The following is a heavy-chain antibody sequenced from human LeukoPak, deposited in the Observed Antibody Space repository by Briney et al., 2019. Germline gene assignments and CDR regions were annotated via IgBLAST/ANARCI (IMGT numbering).Heavy chain of an antibody. V-gene: IGHV4-31*03. D-gene: IGHD3-9*01. CDR3: ASADYDMAFDV. J-gene: IGHJ3*01. CDR2: IYYSGST. CDR1: GGSISSGGYY. Sequence: PSETLSLTCTVSGGSISSGGYYWSWIRQHPGKGLEWIGYIYYSGSTDYNPSLKSRFTMSVDTSKNQFSLKLSSVTAADTAVYYCASADYDMAFDVWGQGTMVTVSS.